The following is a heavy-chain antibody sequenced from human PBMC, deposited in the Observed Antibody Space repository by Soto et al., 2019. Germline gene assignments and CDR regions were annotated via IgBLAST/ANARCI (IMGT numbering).Heavy chain of an antibody. V-gene: IGHV3-23*01. CDR1: GFTFSSYA. Sequence: GGSLRLSCAASGFTFSSYAMSWVRQAPGKGLEWVSAISGSGGSTYYADSVKGRFTISRDNSKNTLYLQMNSLRAEDTAVYYCAKDRRSNDYGDYYFDYWGQGTLVTVSS. J-gene: IGHJ4*02. CDR3: AKDRRSNDYGDYYFDY. D-gene: IGHD4-17*01. CDR2: ISGSGGST.